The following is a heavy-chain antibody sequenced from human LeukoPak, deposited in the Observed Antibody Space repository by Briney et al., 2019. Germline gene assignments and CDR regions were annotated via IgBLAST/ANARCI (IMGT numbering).Heavy chain of an antibody. V-gene: IGHV3-64*01. CDR3: AREDYGTEKFDY. CDR2: ISSKGGST. J-gene: IGHJ4*02. D-gene: IGHD4-17*01. Sequence: PGGSLRLSCAASGFTFSRYTMHWARQAPGKGLEYVSGISSKGGSTYYARSVKGRFTVSRDNSKNTLYLQMGSLRAEDMAVYYCAREDYGTEKFDYWGQGTLVIVSS. CDR1: GFTFSRYT.